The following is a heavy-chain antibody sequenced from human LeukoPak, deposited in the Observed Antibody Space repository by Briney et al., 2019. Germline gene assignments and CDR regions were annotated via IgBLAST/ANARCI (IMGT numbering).Heavy chain of an antibody. CDR2: IYYSGST. Sequence: SETLSLTCTVSGGSVSSGSYYWSWIRQPPGKGLEWIGYIYYSGSTNYNPSLKSRVTISVDTSKNQFSLKLSSVTAADTAVYYCARGGPGSGWHYYLDYWGQGTLVTVSS. D-gene: IGHD3-22*01. CDR1: GGSVSSGSYY. J-gene: IGHJ4*02. CDR3: ARGGPGSGWHYYLDY. V-gene: IGHV4-61*01.